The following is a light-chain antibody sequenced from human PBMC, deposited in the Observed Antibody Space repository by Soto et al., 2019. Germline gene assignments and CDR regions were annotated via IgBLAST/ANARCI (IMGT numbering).Light chain of an antibody. CDR3: QQLNCYRSFT. CDR2: AAS. V-gene: IGKV1-9*01. J-gene: IGKJ3*01. Sequence: DIQLTQSPSFLSASVGDRVTITCRASQGISSYLAWYQQKPGKAPKLLIYAASTLQSGVPSRFCGVGSGIEFTHTSSSLQPEDFATYYWQQLNCYRSFTFGPGTKVYI. CDR1: QGISSY.